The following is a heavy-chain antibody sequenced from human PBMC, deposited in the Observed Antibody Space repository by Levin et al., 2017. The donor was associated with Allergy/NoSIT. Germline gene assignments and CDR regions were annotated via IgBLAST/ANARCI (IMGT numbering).Heavy chain of an antibody. CDR3: ARRNYSGDLSFDY. CDR2: IYYSGST. Sequence: SETLSLTCTVSGGSISSSSYYWGWIRQPPGKGLEWIGSIYYSGSTYYNPSLKSRVTISVDTSKNQFSLKLSSVTAADTAVYYCARRNYSGDLSFDYWGQGTLVTVSS. D-gene: IGHD5-12*01. J-gene: IGHJ4*02. V-gene: IGHV4-39*01. CDR1: GGSISSSSYY.